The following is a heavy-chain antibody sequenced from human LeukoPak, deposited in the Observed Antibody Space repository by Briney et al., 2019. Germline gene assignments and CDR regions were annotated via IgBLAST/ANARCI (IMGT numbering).Heavy chain of an antibody. CDR2: IKQDGREK. Sequence: GGSLRLSCAASGYIFINYWMSWVRQAPGKGREWVANIKQDGREKFYVDSVQGRFTISRDNAKNSLYLQMNSLRVEDTAVYYCARAKVSDYWGQGTLVTVSS. CDR1: GYIFINYW. V-gene: IGHV3-7*01. D-gene: IGHD1-14*01. J-gene: IGHJ4*02. CDR3: ARAKVSDY.